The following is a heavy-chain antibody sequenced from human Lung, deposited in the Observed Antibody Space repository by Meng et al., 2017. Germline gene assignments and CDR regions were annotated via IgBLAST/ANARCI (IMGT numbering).Heavy chain of an antibody. CDR3: SGHIDY. CDR1: GFTFSNAY. J-gene: IGHJ4*02. CDR2: IKSKPDGETI. V-gene: IGHV3-15*01. D-gene: IGHD5-12*01. Sequence: VESGGCLGKPGGPLRLSFEGSGFTFSNAYMTWVRQVPGKRLEWVGRIKSKPDGETIDYAAPVKGRFTIPRDDSKNTVYLQMNSLKTEDTAVYYCSGHIDYWGQGTLVTVSS.